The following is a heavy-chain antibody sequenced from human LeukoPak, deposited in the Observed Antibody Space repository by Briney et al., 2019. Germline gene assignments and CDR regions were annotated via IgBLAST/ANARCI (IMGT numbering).Heavy chain of an antibody. V-gene: IGHV3-33*01. CDR2: IWYDGSNK. Sequence: GSLRLSCAASGFPFRNYGMHWGRQAPGKGLGWVAVIWYDGSNKYYADSVKGRFTISRDNSKNTLDLQMNSLRAEDTAVYYCAREWDYWGQGTLVTVSS. J-gene: IGHJ4*02. CDR3: AREWDY. CDR1: GFPFRNYG.